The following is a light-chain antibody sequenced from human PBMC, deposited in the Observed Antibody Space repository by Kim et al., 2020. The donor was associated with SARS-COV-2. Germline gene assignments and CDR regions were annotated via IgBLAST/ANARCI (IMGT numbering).Light chain of an antibody. V-gene: IGLV2-18*02. J-gene: IGLJ1*01. Sequence: GQSVTISCTGTSSDVGSYDRVSWYQQSPGTAPKLMVYEVSYRPSGVADRFSGSKSGNTASLTISGLQAEDEADYYCSSYTSSSLYVFGTGTKVTVL. CDR2: EVS. CDR3: SSYTSSSLYV. CDR1: SSDVGSYDR.